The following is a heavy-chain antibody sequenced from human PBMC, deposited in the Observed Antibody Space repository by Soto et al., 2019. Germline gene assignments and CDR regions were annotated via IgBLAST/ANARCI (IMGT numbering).Heavy chain of an antibody. CDR1: GGTFSSYA. CDR3: ARHYDYDSRGYLNYYYYAMDV. V-gene: IGHV1-69*13. J-gene: IGHJ6*02. Sequence: ASVKVSCKASGGTFSSYAISWVRQAPGQGPEWMGGIIPIFGTANYAQKFQGRVTITADESTSTVYMEVRSLKSEDTAVYYCARHYDYDSRGYLNYYYYAMDVWGQGTTVTVSS. CDR2: IIPIFGTA. D-gene: IGHD3-22*01.